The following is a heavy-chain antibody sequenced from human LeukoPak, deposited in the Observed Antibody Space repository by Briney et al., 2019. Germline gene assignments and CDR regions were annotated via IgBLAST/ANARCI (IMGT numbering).Heavy chain of an antibody. CDR2: ISSSSSTI. CDR1: GFTFSTYS. V-gene: IGHV3-48*01. CDR3: ARLGPSWGAIEFFFDY. J-gene: IGHJ4*02. D-gene: IGHD2-2*02. Sequence: PGGSLRLSCAASGFTFSTYSMNWVRQAPGKGLEWVSYISSSSSTIYYADSVKGRFTISRDNAKNSLYLQMNSLRAEDTAVYYCARLGPSWGAIEFFFDYWGQGTLVTVSS.